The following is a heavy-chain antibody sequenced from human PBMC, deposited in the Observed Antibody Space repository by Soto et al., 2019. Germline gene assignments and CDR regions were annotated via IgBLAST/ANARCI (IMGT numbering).Heavy chain of an antibody. CDR2: IKSNTDGGTT. Sequence: GGSLRLSCAASGFTFSNAWMSWVRQAPGKGLEWVGRIKSNTDGGTTDYAAPVKGRFTISRDDSKNTLYLQMNSLKTEDTAVYYCTTDSASYDYYYMDVWGKGTTVTVSS. V-gene: IGHV3-15*01. J-gene: IGHJ6*03. CDR3: TTDSASYDYYYMDV. CDR1: GFTFSNAW.